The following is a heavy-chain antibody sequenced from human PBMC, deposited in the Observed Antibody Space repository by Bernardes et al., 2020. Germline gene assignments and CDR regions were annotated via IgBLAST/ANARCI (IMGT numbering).Heavy chain of an antibody. CDR2: INPNSGGT. D-gene: IGHD4-17*01. Sequence: ASVKVSCKASGYTFTGYYMHWVRQAPGQGLEWMGWINPNSGGTNYAQKFQGWVTMTRDTSISTAYMELSRLRSDDTAVYYCARSFDYGPYYYYGMDVWGQGTTVTVSS. J-gene: IGHJ6*02. CDR1: GYTFTGYY. CDR3: ARSFDYGPYYYYGMDV. V-gene: IGHV1-2*04.